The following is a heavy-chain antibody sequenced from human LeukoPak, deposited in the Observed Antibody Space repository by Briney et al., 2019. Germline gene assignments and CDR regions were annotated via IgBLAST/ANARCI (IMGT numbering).Heavy chain of an antibody. V-gene: IGHV4-59*10. D-gene: IGHD6-6*01. CDR3: AVYGSSAGWFDP. Sequence: SETLSLTCAVYGGSFSGYYWSWIRQPAGKGLEWIGRIYSSGSTNYNPSLKSRVTISVDTSKNQFSLKLTSVTAADAAVYYCAVYGSSAGWFDPWGQGTLVTVSP. CDR1: GGSFSGYY. J-gene: IGHJ5*02. CDR2: IYSSGST.